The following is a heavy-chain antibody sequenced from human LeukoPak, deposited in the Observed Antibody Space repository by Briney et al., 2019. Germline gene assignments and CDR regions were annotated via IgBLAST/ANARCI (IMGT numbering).Heavy chain of an antibody. V-gene: IGHV1-69*02. Sequence: SGKVFCKASEGTFSSYTISWMRQAPGQGLDLMGMIIPLLGIANYSQKFQGRVTITADKSTCTAYMELSSLRSEDTAVYYCARLDYYDSSGYRMPYAFDIWGQGTMVTVSS. J-gene: IGHJ3*02. CDR2: IIPLLGIA. CDR3: ARLDYYDSSGYRMPYAFDI. CDR1: EGTFSSYT. D-gene: IGHD3-22*01.